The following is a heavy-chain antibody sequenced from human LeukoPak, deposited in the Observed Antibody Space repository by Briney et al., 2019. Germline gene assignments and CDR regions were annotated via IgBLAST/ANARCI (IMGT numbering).Heavy chain of an antibody. CDR1: GFTFSSYS. V-gene: IGHV3-21*01. CDR3: ARDRARPYYYGSGSSFDY. J-gene: IGHJ4*02. Sequence: GGSLRLSCAASGFTFSSYSMNWVRQAPGKGLEWVSPISSSSSYIYYADSVKGRFTISRDNAKNSLYLQMNSLRAEDTAVYYCARDRARPYYYGSGSSFDYWGQGTLVTVSS. CDR2: ISSSSSYI. D-gene: IGHD3-10*01.